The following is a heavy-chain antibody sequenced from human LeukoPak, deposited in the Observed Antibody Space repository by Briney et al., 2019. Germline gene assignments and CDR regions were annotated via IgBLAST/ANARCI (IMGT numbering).Heavy chain of an antibody. D-gene: IGHD6-13*01. CDR2: ISSSGSTI. V-gene: IGHV3-48*03. CDR3: ARDQAGRHSDY. J-gene: IGHJ4*02. CDR1: GFTFSSYE. Sequence: PGGSLRLSCAASGFTFSSYEMNWVRQAPGKGLEWVSYISSSGSTIYYADSAKGRFTISRDNAKNSLYLQMNSLRAEDSAVYYCARDQAGRHSDYWGQGTLVTVAS.